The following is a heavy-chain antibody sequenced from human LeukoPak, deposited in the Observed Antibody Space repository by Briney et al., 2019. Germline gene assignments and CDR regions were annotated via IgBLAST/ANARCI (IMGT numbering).Heavy chain of an antibody. CDR1: GDTLITHY. CDR3: ARIRGCSSTSCYSSIEDAFDI. V-gene: IGHV1-69*13. J-gene: IGHJ3*02. CDR2: IIPIFGTA. Sequence: GASVKVSCKAPGDTLITHYISWVRQAPGQGLEWMGGIIPIFGTANYAQKFQGRVTITADESTSTAYMELSSLRSEDTAVYYCARIRGCSSTSCYSSIEDAFDIWGQGTMVTVSS. D-gene: IGHD2-2*01.